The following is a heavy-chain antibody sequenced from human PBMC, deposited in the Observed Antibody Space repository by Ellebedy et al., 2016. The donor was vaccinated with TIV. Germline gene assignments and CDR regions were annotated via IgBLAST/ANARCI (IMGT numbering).Heavy chain of an antibody. V-gene: IGHV4-59*01. CDR1: GAPISSYY. J-gene: IGHJ4*02. Sequence: SETLSLXXTAPGAPISSYYWTWVRQPPGKGLEWVGDVDYSGSTKYNPSLKSRLRISADTSKNQISLQVTSPIAADTAVYYSAGGIDAYGSGWYAYWGLGTLVSVAS. D-gene: IGHD6-19*01. CDR2: VDYSGST. CDR3: AGGIDAYGSGWYAY.